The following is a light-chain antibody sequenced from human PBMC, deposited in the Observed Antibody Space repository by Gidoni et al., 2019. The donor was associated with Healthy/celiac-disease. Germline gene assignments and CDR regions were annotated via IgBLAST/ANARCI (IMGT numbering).Light chain of an antibody. CDR3: AAWDDSLSGYV. Sequence: QSVLTQPPSASGTPGPRVTISCSGSSSNIGSNYVYWYQQLPGTAPKLLIYRNNQRPSGVPDRFSGSTSGTSASLAISGLRSEDEADYYCAAWDDSLSGYVFGTGTKVTVL. CDR1: SSNIGSNY. V-gene: IGLV1-47*01. J-gene: IGLJ1*01. CDR2: RNN.